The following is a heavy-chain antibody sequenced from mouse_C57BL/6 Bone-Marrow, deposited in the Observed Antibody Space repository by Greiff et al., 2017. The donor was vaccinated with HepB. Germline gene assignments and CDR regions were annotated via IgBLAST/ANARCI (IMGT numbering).Heavy chain of an antibody. Sequence: QVQLQQSGAELVKPGASVKMSCKASGYTFTSYWITWVKQRPGQGLEWIGDIYPGSGSTNYNEKFKSKATLTVDTSSSTAYMQLSSLTSEDSAVDYCARRRYYYGSTWFAYWGQGTLVTVSA. V-gene: IGHV1-55*01. CDR3: ARRRYYYGSTWFAY. CDR1: GYTFTSYW. CDR2: IYPGSGST. D-gene: IGHD1-1*01. J-gene: IGHJ3*01.